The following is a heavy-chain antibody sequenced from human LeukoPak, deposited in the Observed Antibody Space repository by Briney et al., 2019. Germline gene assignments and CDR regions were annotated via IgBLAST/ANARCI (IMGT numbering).Heavy chain of an antibody. J-gene: IGHJ2*01. Sequence: PGGSLRLSCAASGFTFSSYGMSWVRQAPGKGLEWVSAISGSGGSTYYADSVKGRFTISRDNSKNTLYLQMNSLRAEDTAVYYCAKKSADDYGDYNPNVPETYWYFDLWGRGTLVTVSS. V-gene: IGHV3-23*01. CDR3: AKKSADDYGDYNPNVPETYWYFDL. CDR2: ISGSGGST. CDR1: GFTFSSYG. D-gene: IGHD4-17*01.